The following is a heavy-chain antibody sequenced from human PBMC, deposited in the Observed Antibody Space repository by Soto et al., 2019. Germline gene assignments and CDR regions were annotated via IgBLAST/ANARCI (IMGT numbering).Heavy chain of an antibody. CDR1: GFSFGSYG. Sequence: QLQLVESGGGAVQPGRSLRLSCAASGFSFGSYGMHWVRQAPGKGLEWVAVISNDGIDKYYEDSVKGRFTISRDNSKNTLYLQMDSLRVEDTAVYYCAKGAHDTPMDFILGYWGQRTLVTVTS. J-gene: IGHJ4*02. CDR2: ISNDGIDK. D-gene: IGHD5-18*01. V-gene: IGHV3-30*18. CDR3: AKGAHDTPMDFILGY.